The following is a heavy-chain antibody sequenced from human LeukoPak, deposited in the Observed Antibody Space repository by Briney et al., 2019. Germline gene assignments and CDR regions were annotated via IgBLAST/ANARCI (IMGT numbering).Heavy chain of an antibody. Sequence: PSETLSLTCTVSGGSISTYYWTWIRQPPGKGLEWIGYIYYSGSTNYNPSLKSRATTSVDTSKNQFSLKLTSVTAADTAVYYCARGPYSSSWHSPLDYWGQGALVTVSS. J-gene: IGHJ4*02. D-gene: IGHD6-13*01. CDR2: IYYSGST. CDR1: GGSISTYY. V-gene: IGHV4-59*01. CDR3: ARGPYSSSWHSPLDY.